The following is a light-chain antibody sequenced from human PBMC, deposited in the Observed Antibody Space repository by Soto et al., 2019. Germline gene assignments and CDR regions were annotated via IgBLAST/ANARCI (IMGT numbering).Light chain of an antibody. Sequence: DVVMTPSPLSLPVTLGQPASISCRSSQSLAYSDGNTYLNWFQQRPGQSPRRLSYKVSNRDSGVPDRFSGSGSGTDFTLKISRVEAEDVGVYYCMQGTHWPPYTFGQGTKLEIK. CDR3: MQGTHWPPYT. CDR1: QSLAYSDGNTY. V-gene: IGKV2-30*01. CDR2: KVS. J-gene: IGKJ2*01.